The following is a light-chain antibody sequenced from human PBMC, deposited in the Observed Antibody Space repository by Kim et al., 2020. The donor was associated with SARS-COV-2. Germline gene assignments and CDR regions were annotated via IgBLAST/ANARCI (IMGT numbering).Light chain of an antibody. CDR3: QAWDSSTAPYV. CDR2: EDS. J-gene: IGLJ1*01. Sequence: SYELTQPPSVSVSPGQTASITCSGYKLGDKYVSWYQQKPGQSPVLVIYEDSKRPSGIPERFSGSNSGNTATLTISGTQAMDEADYYCQAWDSSTAPYVFGTGTKVTVL. CDR1: KLGDKY. V-gene: IGLV3-1*01.